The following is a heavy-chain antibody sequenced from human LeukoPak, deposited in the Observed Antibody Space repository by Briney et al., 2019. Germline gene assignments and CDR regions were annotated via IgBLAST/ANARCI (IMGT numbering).Heavy chain of an antibody. CDR3: ARDSSYYDSSGPVTNAAFDI. D-gene: IGHD3-22*01. CDR2: IIPIFGTA. CDR1: GGTFSSYA. Sequence: ASVKVSCKASGGTFSSYAISWVRQAPGQGLEWMGRIIPIFGTANYAQKFQGRVTITTDESTSTAYMELSSLRSEDTAVYYCARDSSYYDSSGPVTNAAFDIWGQGTMVIVSS. V-gene: IGHV1-69*05. J-gene: IGHJ3*02.